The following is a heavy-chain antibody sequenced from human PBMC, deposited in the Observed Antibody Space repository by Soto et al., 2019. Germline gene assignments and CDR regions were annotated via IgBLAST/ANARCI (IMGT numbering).Heavy chain of an antibody. D-gene: IGHD4-17*01. CDR2: IYPGDSDT. V-gene: IGHV5-51*01. CDR3: ARRMTTVTHKEAFDI. Sequence: GECLKISCNVSGHSFTSYCIVCVRHMPGKGLEWMGIIYPGDSDTRYSPSFQGQVTISADKSISTAYLQWSSLKASDTAMYYCARRMTTVTHKEAFDIWGQGTMVTVSS. CDR1: GHSFTSYC. J-gene: IGHJ3*02.